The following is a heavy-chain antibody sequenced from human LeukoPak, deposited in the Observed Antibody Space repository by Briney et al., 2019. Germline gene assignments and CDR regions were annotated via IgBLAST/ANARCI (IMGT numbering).Heavy chain of an antibody. J-gene: IGHJ4*02. V-gene: IGHV7-4-1*02. Sequence: ASVEVSCKASGYTFTSYAMNWVRQAPGQGLEWMGWINTNTGNPTYAQGFTGRFVFSLDTSVSTAYLQISSLKAEDTAVYYCARGWDTYYYDSSGYYLDYWGQGTLVTVSS. CDR3: ARGWDTYYYDSSGYYLDY. CDR1: GYTFTSYA. D-gene: IGHD3-22*01. CDR2: INTNTGNP.